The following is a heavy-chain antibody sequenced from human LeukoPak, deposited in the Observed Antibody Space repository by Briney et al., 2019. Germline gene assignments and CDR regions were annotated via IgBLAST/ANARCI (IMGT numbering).Heavy chain of an antibody. J-gene: IGHJ6*03. CDR1: GFTVRSNY. V-gene: IGHV3-53*01. Sequence: GGSLRLSCAASGFTVRSNYMSWVRQAPGKGLEWVSVIYSGGSTYYADSVKGRFTISRDNSKNTLYLQMNSLRAEDTAVYYCARAPTLNYYYYYMDVWGKGTTVTVSS. CDR3: ARAPTLNYYYYYMDV. CDR2: IYSGGST.